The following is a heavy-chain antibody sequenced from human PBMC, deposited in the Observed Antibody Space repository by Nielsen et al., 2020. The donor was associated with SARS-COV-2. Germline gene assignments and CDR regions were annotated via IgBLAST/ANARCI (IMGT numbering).Heavy chain of an antibody. CDR2: IYYSGST. CDR3: ARYYYDSSGYYFDY. J-gene: IGHJ4*02. V-gene: IGHV4-59*01. CDR1: GGSISSYY. D-gene: IGHD3-22*01. Sequence: SETLSLTCTVSGGSISSYYWSWIRQPPGKGLEWIGYIYYSGSTNYNPSLKSRVTISVDTSKNQFSLKLSSVTAADTAVYYCARYYYDSSGYYFDYWGQGTLVTVSS.